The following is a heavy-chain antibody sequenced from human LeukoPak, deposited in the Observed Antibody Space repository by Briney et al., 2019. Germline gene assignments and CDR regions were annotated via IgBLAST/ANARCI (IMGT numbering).Heavy chain of an antibody. CDR3: AKDCRITIFGVVTRSRLDP. V-gene: IGHV3-23*01. Sequence: GGSLRLSCAASGFTFSSYAMSWVRQAPGKGLEWASAISGSGGSTYYADSVKGRLTISRDNSKKTLYLQMNSLRAEDTAVYYCAKDCRITIFGVVTRSRLDPWGQGTLVTVSS. D-gene: IGHD3-3*01. CDR2: ISGSGGST. CDR1: GFTFSSYA. J-gene: IGHJ5*02.